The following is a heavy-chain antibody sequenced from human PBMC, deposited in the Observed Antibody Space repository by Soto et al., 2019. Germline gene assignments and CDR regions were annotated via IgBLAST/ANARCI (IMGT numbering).Heavy chain of an antibody. D-gene: IGHD3-10*01. CDR3: ATNYGSGYRAFDY. J-gene: IGHJ4*02. Sequence: QVQLVQSGAEVKKPGSSVKVSCKASGDTFSFYSINWVRQAPGLGLEWMGRINPILSVSNYAQKFQGRVTITANKSTSTAYMELSSLRSEDTAMYYCATNYGSGYRAFDYWGQGALVTVSS. CDR1: GDTFSFYS. CDR2: INPILSVS. V-gene: IGHV1-69*02.